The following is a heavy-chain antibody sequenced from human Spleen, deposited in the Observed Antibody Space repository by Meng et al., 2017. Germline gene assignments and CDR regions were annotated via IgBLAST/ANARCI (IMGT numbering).Heavy chain of an antibody. Sequence: SETLSLTCAVYGGSISGYYWSWIRQPPGKGLEWIGEINHSGSTNYNPSLKSRVTITVDTAKNQFSLKLSSVTAADAAVYYCARESYVSRGYSDYFDYWGQGTLVTVSS. CDR2: INHSGST. D-gene: IGHD3-22*01. CDR3: ARESYVSRGYSDYFDY. CDR1: GGSISGYY. J-gene: IGHJ4*02. V-gene: IGHV4-34*01.